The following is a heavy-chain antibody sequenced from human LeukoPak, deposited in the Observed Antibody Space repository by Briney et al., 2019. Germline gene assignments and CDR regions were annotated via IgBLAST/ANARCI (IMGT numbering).Heavy chain of an antibody. CDR1: GFTFSSYA. Sequence: QPGGSLRLSCAASGFTFSSYAMSWVRQAPGKGLEWVSAISGSGGSTYYADSVKGRFTISRDNSKNTLYLQMNSLRAEDTAVYYCAKDLSGVGYYYDSSGSDYFDYWGQGTLVTVSS. D-gene: IGHD3-22*01. CDR2: ISGSGGST. CDR3: AKDLSGVGYYYDSSGSDYFDY. V-gene: IGHV3-23*01. J-gene: IGHJ4*02.